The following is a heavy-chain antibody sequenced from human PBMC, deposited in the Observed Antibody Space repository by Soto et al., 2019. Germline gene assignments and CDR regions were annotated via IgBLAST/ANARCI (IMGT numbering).Heavy chain of an antibody. D-gene: IGHD1-26*01. V-gene: IGHV4-59*03. Sequence: QVQLQESGPGLVKPSETLSLTCTVSGGSINNYYWSWIRQPPGKGLEWIGYIYYSGRTNYNPTLKRRVTRPEAPPKSEFSLKLCSVPAAAAAVYYCAMRYGGNFDYWGQGTRVTVPS. CDR2: IYYSGRT. CDR1: GGSINNYY. CDR3: AMRYGGNFDY. J-gene: IGHJ4*02.